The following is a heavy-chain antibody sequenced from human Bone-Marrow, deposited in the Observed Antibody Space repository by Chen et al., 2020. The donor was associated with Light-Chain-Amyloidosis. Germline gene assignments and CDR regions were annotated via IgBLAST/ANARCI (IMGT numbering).Heavy chain of an antibody. J-gene: IGHJ6*03. D-gene: IGHD3-10*01. CDR2: ISQSGST. V-gene: IGHV4-39*01. Sequence: QLQLQESGPGLGEPSETLSLTCTVSGGSLSSSSHYWGWIRQPPGKGLEWIGEISQSGSTYYNPTLRSRVTISLDTSKNQFSLKLSSVTAADTAVYYCAGQSYGSDSYFSLDNTYYMDVWGRGTTVTVSS. CDR3: AGQSYGSDSYFSLDNTYYMDV. CDR1: GGSLSSSSHY.